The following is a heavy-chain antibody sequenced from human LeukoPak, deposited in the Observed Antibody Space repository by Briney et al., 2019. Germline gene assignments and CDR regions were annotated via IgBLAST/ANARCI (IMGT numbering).Heavy chain of an antibody. CDR1: GYTFTGYY. Sequence: ASVKVSCKASGYTFTGYYMHWVRQAPGQGLEWMGWINPNSGGTNYAQKFQGRVTMTRDTSISTAYMELSRLRSDDTAVYYCARAYSSSWYGRPTVGYSSSWYGRGVPGYWGQGTLVTVSS. J-gene: IGHJ4*02. D-gene: IGHD6-13*01. V-gene: IGHV1-2*02. CDR2: INPNSGGT. CDR3: ARAYSSSWYGRPTVGYSSSWYGRGVPGY.